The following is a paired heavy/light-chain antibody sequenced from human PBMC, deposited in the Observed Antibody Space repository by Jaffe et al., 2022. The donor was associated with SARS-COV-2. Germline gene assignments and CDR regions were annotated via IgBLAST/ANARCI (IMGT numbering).Light chain of an antibody. V-gene: IGLV8-61*01. CDR3: ALLTNGDSPWV. CDR2: ATN. Sequence: QTVVTQEPSLSVSPGETVTLTCGLASGSVSFGSYANWHQQTPGQPPRTLIYATNFRSSGVSDRFSGSIIGGKAALTITGAQAEDESDYYCALLTNGDSPWVFGGGTKLTV. CDR1: SGSVSFGSY. J-gene: IGLJ3*02.
Heavy chain of an antibody. CDR2: MNNDGSKK. V-gene: IGHV3-74*01. CDR1: GFSFRDYW. Sequence: EVQLVESGGGLVQPGGSLRLSCVASGFSFRDYWIHWVRQVPGERPVWISRMNNDGSKKDYALSVTGRFTISRNNADNTASLQMTSLSADDSAVYYCVRGACHSGGCHSKLESWGLGTRVTVSS. CDR3: VRGACHSGGCHSKLES. J-gene: IGHJ4*02. D-gene: IGHD2-15*01.